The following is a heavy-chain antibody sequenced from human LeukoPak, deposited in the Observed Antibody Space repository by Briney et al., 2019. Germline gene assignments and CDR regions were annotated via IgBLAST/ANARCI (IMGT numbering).Heavy chain of an antibody. Sequence: GGSLRLSCAASGFTFSCYAMHWVRQAPGKGLEYVSGISSNGGNTNYAISVKGRFTISRDNSKNTLYLQMGSLRAEDMAVYYCAKGVPYSGSSVGDYWGQGTLVTVSS. J-gene: IGHJ4*02. CDR2: ISSNGGNT. V-gene: IGHV3-64*01. D-gene: IGHD6-6*01. CDR1: GFTFSCYA. CDR3: AKGVPYSGSSVGDY.